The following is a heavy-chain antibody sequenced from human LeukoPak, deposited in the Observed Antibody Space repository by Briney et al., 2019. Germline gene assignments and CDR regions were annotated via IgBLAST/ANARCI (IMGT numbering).Heavy chain of an antibody. CDR3: TRDSGLGNDAFDV. V-gene: IGHV6-1*01. CDR2: TYYRSKWFY. D-gene: IGHD3-10*01. J-gene: IGHJ3*01. Sequence: SQTLSLTCAISGDSVSSNSAAWGWIRQSPSRGLEWLGRTYYRSKWFYDYAVSVKSRITINPDTSKNQFSLLLNSVTPEDTAVYYCTRDSGLGNDAFDVWGQGTMVTVSS. CDR1: GDSVSSNSAA.